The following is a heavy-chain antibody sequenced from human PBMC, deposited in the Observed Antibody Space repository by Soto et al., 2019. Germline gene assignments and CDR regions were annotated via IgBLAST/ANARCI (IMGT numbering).Heavy chain of an antibody. J-gene: IGHJ2*01. CDR2: INPSGGST. V-gene: IGHV1-46*01. CDR3: AKVSEPDYWYFDL. Sequence: ASVKVSCKASGYTFTSYYMHWVRQAPGQGLEWMGIINPSGGSTSYAQKFQGRVTMTRDTSTSTVYMELSSLRSEDTAVYYCAKVSEPDYWYFDLWGQGTTVTVSS. CDR1: GYTFTSYY.